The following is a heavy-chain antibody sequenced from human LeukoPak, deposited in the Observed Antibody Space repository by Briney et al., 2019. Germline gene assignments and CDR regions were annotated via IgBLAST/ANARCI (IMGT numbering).Heavy chain of an antibody. CDR1: GFTFSTHG. Sequence: GGSLRLSCVTSGFTFSTHGMHWVRQAPGKGLEWVAVIWFDGSNKYYADSVKGRFTISRDNSKNTLYLQMNSLRAEDTAVYYCAKVRYSYGPFDYWGQGTLVTVSS. V-gene: IGHV3-30*02. CDR2: IWFDGSNK. CDR3: AKVRYSYGPFDY. D-gene: IGHD5-18*01. J-gene: IGHJ4*02.